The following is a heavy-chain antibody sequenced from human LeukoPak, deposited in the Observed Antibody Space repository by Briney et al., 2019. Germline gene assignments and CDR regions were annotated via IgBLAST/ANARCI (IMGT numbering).Heavy chain of an antibody. CDR3: ARDRGYYYDGSGLLDH. CDR1: GGSISGSSYY. D-gene: IGHD3-22*01. J-gene: IGHJ4*02. V-gene: IGHV4-61*03. Sequence: SETLSLTCTVSGGSISGSSYYWGWIRQSPGKGLEWIGYIYDSGSTKYNPSLKSRVTISVDTSKNRFSLKLTSVTAADTAVYFCARDRGYYYDGSGLLDHWGQGALVTVSS. CDR2: IYDSGST.